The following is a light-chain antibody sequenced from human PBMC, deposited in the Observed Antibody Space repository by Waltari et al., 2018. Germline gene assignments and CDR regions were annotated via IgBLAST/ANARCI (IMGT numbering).Light chain of an antibody. Sequence: EIVLTQSPAPLSLSPGERATLSCRASQSLNNYVAWYQQKPGQAPRLLIFDSSNRPPGIPARFSGSGSGTDFTLTISSLEPEDFAVYYCQQRSNWPSYAFGPGTKLEIK. CDR3: QQRSNWPSYA. CDR2: DSS. J-gene: IGKJ2*01. CDR1: QSLNNY. V-gene: IGKV3-11*01.